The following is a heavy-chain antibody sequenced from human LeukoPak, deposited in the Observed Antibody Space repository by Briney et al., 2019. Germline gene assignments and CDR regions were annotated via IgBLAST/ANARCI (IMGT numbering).Heavy chain of an antibody. CDR3: ASGGSYYPCDY. J-gene: IGHJ4*02. Sequence: GGSLRRSCAASGFTFSSYEMNWVRQAPGKGLEWVSYISSSGSTIYYADSVKGRFTISRDNAKNSLYLQMNSLRAEDTAVYYCASGGSYYPCDYWGQGTLVTVSS. CDR1: GFTFSSYE. V-gene: IGHV3-48*03. CDR2: ISSSGSTI. D-gene: IGHD3-10*01.